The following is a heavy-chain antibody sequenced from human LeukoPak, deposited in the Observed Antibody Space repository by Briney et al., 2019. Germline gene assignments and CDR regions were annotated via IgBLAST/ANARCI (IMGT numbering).Heavy chain of an antibody. V-gene: IGHV1-2*02. CDR2: INPNTGGT. Sequence: ASVKVSCKASGYTFTGNYMHWVRQAPGQRLEWMGWINPNTGGTAYAQKFQGRVTMTRDMSLITAYMELSRLNFDDTAVYFCARGDRSSSILEDAFDIWGQGTMVTVSS. J-gene: IGHJ3*02. D-gene: IGHD6-6*01. CDR1: GYTFTGNY. CDR3: ARGDRSSSILEDAFDI.